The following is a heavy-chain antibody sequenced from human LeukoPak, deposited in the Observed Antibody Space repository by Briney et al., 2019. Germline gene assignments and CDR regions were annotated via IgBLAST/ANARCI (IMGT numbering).Heavy chain of an antibody. Sequence: PGGSLRLSCAASGFTFSSYSMNWVRQAPGKGLEWVSSISSSSSYIYYADSVKGRFTISRDNAKNSLYLQMNSLRAEDTAVYYCARRYYYDSSGYYFFPDYWGQGTLVTVSS. CDR2: ISSSSSYI. CDR1: GFTFSSYS. J-gene: IGHJ4*02. CDR3: ARRYYYDSSGYYFFPDY. D-gene: IGHD3-22*01. V-gene: IGHV3-21*01.